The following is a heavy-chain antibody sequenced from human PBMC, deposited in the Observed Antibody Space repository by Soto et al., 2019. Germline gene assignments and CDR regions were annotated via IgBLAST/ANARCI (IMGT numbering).Heavy chain of an antibody. D-gene: IGHD3-3*01. V-gene: IGHV4-34*01. Sequence: SETLSLTCAVYGGSFSGYYWSWIRQPPGKGLEWIGEINHSGSTNYNPSLKSRVTISVDTSKNQFSLKLSSVTAADTAVYYCALEWEFWSGYHIRPYRSNWLDPWGRGSLVTVSS. CDR3: ALEWEFWSGYHIRPYRSNWLDP. CDR2: INHSGST. J-gene: IGHJ5*02. CDR1: GGSFSGYY.